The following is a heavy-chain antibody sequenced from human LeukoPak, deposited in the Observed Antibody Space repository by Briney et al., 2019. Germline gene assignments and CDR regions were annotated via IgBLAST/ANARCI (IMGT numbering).Heavy chain of an antibody. CDR2: ISYDGSNK. J-gene: IGHJ6*02. CDR1: GFTFSSYA. CDR3: ARGAPRDYGMDV. Sequence: GGSLRLSCAASGFTFSSYAMHWVRQAPGKGLEWVAVISYDGSNKYYADSVKGRFTISRDNSKNTLYLQMNSLRAEDTAVHYCARGAPRDYGMDVWGQGTTVTVSS. V-gene: IGHV3-30*04.